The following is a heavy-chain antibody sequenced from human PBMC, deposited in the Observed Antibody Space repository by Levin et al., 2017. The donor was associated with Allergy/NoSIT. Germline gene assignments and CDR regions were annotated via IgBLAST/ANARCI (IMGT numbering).Heavy chain of an antibody. J-gene: IGHJ3*01. CDR2: IIPMFGKA. CDR1: GGTLSNNA. V-gene: IGHV1-69*06. CDR3: ARDGGRKGRSPDDGVEF. Sequence: ASVKVSCKAFGGTLSNNAISWVRQAPGQGLEWMGGIIPMFGKATYAQQFQGRLTITADTSTSTAYMQLSGLRSEDPAVYFCARDGGRKGRSPDDGVEFWGQGTVVAVSS. D-gene: IGHD3-16*01.